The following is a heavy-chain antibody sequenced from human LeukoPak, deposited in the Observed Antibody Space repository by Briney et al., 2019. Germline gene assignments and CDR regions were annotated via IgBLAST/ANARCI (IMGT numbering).Heavy chain of an antibody. J-gene: IGHJ6*02. CDR2: IRRKPHNYTT. CDR3: ARANPSYGLSVLSPYGMDV. V-gene: IGHV3-72*01. CDR1: GFTFSDYY. Sequence: GGSLRLSCAASGFTFSDYYMDWVRQAPGKGLEWIGRIRRKPHNYTTEYAESVKGRFTISRDDSRNSLYVQMNSLRAEDTAVYFCARANPSYGLSVLSPYGMDVWGQGTTVTVSS. D-gene: IGHD5-18*01.